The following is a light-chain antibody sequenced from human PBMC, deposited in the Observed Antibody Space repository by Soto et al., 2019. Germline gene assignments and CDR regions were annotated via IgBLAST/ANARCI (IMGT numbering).Light chain of an antibody. CDR2: AAS. CDR3: QQSYSSPLT. J-gene: IGKJ4*01. V-gene: IGKV1-39*01. CDR1: HSISYY. Sequence: DIQMTQSPSSLSASVGDRVTITCRASHSISYYLNWYQQKPGKAPKLLIYAASSLQSGVPSRFSGSGSGTDVTLTMSSLQPEDFATFYCQQSYSSPLTFGGGTKVQIK.